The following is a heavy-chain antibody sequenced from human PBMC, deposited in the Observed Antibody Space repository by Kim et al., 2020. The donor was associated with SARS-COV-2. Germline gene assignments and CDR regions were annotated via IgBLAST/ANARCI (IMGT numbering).Heavy chain of an antibody. Sequence: GSLRLSCAASGFTFSSYSMNWVRQAPGKGLEWVSYISSSSSTIYYADSVKGRFTISRDNAKNSLYLQMNSLRDEDTAVYYCARDTYYDSSGYYYGYYGMDVWGQGTTVTVSS. CDR3: ARDTYYDSSGYYYGYYGMDV. V-gene: IGHV3-48*02. D-gene: IGHD3-22*01. CDR1: GFTFSSYS. J-gene: IGHJ6*02. CDR2: ISSSSSTI.